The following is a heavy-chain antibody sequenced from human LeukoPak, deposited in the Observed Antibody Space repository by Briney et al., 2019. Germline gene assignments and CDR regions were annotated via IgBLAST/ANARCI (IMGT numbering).Heavy chain of an antibody. CDR2: MNPNSGNT. CDR3: ARGVNGEYS. CDR1: GGTFSSYA. J-gene: IGHJ4*02. D-gene: IGHD3-10*01. Sequence: ASVKVSCKASGGTFSSYAISWVRQAPGQGLEWMGWMNPNSGNTGYAQKFQGRVTITRNTSISTAYMELSSLRSEDTAVYYCARGVNGEYSWGQGTLVTVSS. V-gene: IGHV1-8*03.